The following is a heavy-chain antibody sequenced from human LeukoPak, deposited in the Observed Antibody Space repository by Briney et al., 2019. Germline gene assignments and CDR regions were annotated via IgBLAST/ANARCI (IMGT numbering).Heavy chain of an antibody. CDR2: ISGSGGST. CDR1: GFTFSSYA. CDR3: ARGPDGYNCGFDI. D-gene: IGHD5-24*01. J-gene: IGHJ3*02. V-gene: IGHV3-23*01. Sequence: PGGSLRLSCAASGFTFSSYAMSWVRQAPGKGLEWVSAISGSGGSTYYADSVKGRFTISRDNAKNTLYLQMNSLRAEDTAVFYCARGPDGYNCGFDIWGQGTMVTVSS.